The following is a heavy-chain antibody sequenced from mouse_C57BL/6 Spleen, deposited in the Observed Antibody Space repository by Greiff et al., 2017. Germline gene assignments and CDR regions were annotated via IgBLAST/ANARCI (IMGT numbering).Heavy chain of an antibody. J-gene: IGHJ2*01. CDR3: ARWGVVAPGYFDY. V-gene: IGHV7-3*01. CDR2: IRNKANGYTT. D-gene: IGHD1-1*01. CDR1: GFTFTDYY. Sequence: EVKLMESGGGLVQPGGSLSLSCAASGFTFTDYYMSWVRQPPGKALEWLGFIRNKANGYTTEYSASVKGRFTISRDNSQSILYLQMNALRAEDSATYYCARWGVVAPGYFDYWGQGTTLTVSS.